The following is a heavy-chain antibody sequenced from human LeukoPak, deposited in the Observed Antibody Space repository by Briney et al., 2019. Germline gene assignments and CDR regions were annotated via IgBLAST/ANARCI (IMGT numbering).Heavy chain of an antibody. CDR2: IYYSGST. V-gene: IGHV4-31*03. J-gene: IGHJ5*02. CDR1: GGSISSSSYY. D-gene: IGHD3-10*01. Sequence: SETLSLTCTVSGGSISSSSYYWGWIRQHPGKGLEWIGYIYYSGSTYYNPSLKSRVTISVDTSKNQFSLKLSSVTAADTAVYYCARATMVRGPVGWFDPWGQGTLVTVSS. CDR3: ARATMVRGPVGWFDP.